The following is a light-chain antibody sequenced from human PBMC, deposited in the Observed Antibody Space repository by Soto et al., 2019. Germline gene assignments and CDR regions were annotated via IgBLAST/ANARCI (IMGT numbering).Light chain of an antibody. Sequence: DFVMSQSPLSLPVTLGEPASISCRSGQSLQHRNGYNYLAWYLQKPGQSPQLLIYLGSLRASGVPDRFRGSGSGTDFSLKNSRLEAEDVGVYYCMQVLQTPITFGQGTRLEIE. J-gene: IGKJ5*01. CDR2: LGS. CDR3: MQVLQTPIT. CDR1: QSLQHRNGYNY. V-gene: IGKV2-28*01.